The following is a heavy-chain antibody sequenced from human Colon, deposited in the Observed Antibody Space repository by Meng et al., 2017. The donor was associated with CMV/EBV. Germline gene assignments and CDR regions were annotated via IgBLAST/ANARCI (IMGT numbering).Heavy chain of an antibody. Sequence: SETLSLTCTVSGGSITSSNYYWGWIRQPPGKGLEWIGNIYYRGNTYYNPSLKSRVTISVDTSKNQFSLRLSSVTAADTAVYYCARGSIRFGFIYYGMDVWGQGTTVTVSS. CDR2: IYYRGNT. CDR1: GGSITSSNYY. CDR3: ARGSIRFGFIYYGMDV. V-gene: IGHV4-39*07. D-gene: IGHD3-10*01. J-gene: IGHJ6*02.